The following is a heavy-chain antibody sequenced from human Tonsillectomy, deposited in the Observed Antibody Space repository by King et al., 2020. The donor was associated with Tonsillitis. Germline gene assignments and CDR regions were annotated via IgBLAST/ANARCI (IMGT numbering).Heavy chain of an antibody. Sequence: VQLVESGGGVVQPGRSLRLSCAASGFTFSSYGMHWVRQAPGKGLEWVAIIWYDGSNKYYADSVKGRFTISRDNSKNTLYLQMNTLRAEDTAVYYCAGPGGAFDIWGQGTMVTVSS. V-gene: IGHV3-33*08. CDR3: AGPGGAFDI. CDR2: IWYDGSNK. D-gene: IGHD3-16*01. CDR1: GFTFSSYG. J-gene: IGHJ3*02.